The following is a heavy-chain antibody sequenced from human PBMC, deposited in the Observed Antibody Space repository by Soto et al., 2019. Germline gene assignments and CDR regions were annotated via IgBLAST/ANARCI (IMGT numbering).Heavy chain of an antibody. CDR2: IFSNDEK. J-gene: IGHJ4*02. CDR1: GFSLSNARMG. Sequence: SGPTLVNPTETLTLTCTVSGFSLSNARMGVSWIRQPPGKALEWLAHIFSNDEKSYSTSLKSGLTISKDTSKSQVVLTMTNMDPVDTATYYCARIPMYYYDSSGPYYFDYWGQGTLVTVSS. D-gene: IGHD3-22*01. V-gene: IGHV2-26*01. CDR3: ARIPMYYYDSSGPYYFDY.